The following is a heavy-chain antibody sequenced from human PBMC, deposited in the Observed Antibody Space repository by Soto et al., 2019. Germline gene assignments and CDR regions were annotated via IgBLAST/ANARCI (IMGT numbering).Heavy chain of an antibody. CDR1: GGSFSCYY. Sequence: SETLSLTCAVYGGSFSCYYWSWIRQPPGKGLEWIGEINNSGSTNYNPSLKSRVTISVDTSKNQFSLKLSSVTAADTAVYYCARVAYGDYYYYYGMDVWGQGTTVTVS. CDR3: ARVAYGDYYYYYGMDV. V-gene: IGHV4-34*01. J-gene: IGHJ6*02. D-gene: IGHD4-17*01. CDR2: INNSGST.